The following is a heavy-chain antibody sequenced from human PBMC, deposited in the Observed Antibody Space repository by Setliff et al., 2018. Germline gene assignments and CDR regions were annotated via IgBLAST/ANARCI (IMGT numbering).Heavy chain of an antibody. D-gene: IGHD2-21*01. CDR3: ARDEASCGGDCYSRGYFDF. CDR2: ISGYTGNT. J-gene: IGHJ4*02. CDR1: GFSFSNYG. V-gene: IGHV1-18*01. Sequence: ASVKVSCKASGFSFSNYGITWVRQAPGRGLEWLGWISGYTGNTNSVQKLRGRVTMTTDTSTSTAYLELGSLTTDDAAVYYCARDEASCGGDCYSRGYFDFWGQGTLVTVSS.